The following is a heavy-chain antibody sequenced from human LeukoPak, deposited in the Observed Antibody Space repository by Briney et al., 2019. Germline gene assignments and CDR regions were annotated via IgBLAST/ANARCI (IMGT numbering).Heavy chain of an antibody. CDR1: GFTVSSNY. Sequence: PGGSLRLSCAASGFTVSSNYMSWVRQAPGKGLEWVSVIYSGGSTYYADSVKGRFTISRDNSKNTLYLQMNSLRAEDTAVYYCARDRWLGGFGMDVWGQGTTVTVSS. J-gene: IGHJ6*02. CDR3: ARDRWLGGFGMDV. D-gene: IGHD4-23*01. V-gene: IGHV3-66*01. CDR2: IYSGGST.